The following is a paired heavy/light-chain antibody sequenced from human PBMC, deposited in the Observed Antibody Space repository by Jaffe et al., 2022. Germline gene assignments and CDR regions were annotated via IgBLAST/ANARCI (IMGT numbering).Light chain of an antibody. CDR1: QDISNY. CDR2: DAS. Sequence: DIQMTQSPSSLSASVGDRVTITCQASQDISNYLNWYQQKPGKAPKLLIYDASNLETGVPSRFSGSGSGTDFTFTISSLQPEDIATYYCQQYDNLPTWTFGQGTKVEIK. V-gene: IGKV1-33*01. J-gene: IGKJ1*01. CDR3: QQYDNLPTWT.
Heavy chain of an antibody. CDR1: GGSVSSGSYY. D-gene: IGHD3-10*01. J-gene: IGHJ4*02. V-gene: IGHV4-61*01. CDR2: IYYSGST. Sequence: QVQLQESGPGLVKPSETLSLTCTVSGGSVSSGSYYWSWIRQPPGKGLEWIGYIYYSGSTNYNPSLKSRVTISVDTSKNQFSLKLSSVTAADTAVYYCARQRSRILWFRESRGGAFDYWGQGTLVTVSS. CDR3: ARQRSRILWFRESRGGAFDY.